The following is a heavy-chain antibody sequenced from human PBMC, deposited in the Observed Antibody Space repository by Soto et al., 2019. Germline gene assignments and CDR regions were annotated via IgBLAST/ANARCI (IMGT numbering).Heavy chain of an antibody. CDR3: ARARYYDWCFDL. D-gene: IGHD3-9*01. V-gene: IGHV4-34*01. CDR2: INHSGSS. CDR1: GASLSDNY. J-gene: IGHJ4*02. Sequence: ASETLSLTCAVYGASLSDNYCNWLRQPPGKGLEWIGEINHSGSSYYNPSLQSRVTISVDRSKAQFYLTLTSVTAADTAVYFCARARYYDWCFDLWGLGTPVTVSS.